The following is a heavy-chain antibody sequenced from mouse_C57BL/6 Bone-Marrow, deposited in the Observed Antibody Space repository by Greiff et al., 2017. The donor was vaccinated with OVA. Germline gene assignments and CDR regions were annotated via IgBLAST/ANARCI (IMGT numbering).Heavy chain of an antibody. Sequence: QVQLKESGAELARPGASVKLSCKASGYTFTSYGISWVKQRTGQGLEWIGEIYPRSGNTYYNEKFKGKATLTADKSSSTAYMELRSLTSEDSAVYFCARSTPRLLPYAMDYWGQGTSVTVSS. V-gene: IGHV1-81*01. CDR2: IYPRSGNT. D-gene: IGHD2-3*01. CDR1: GYTFTSYG. J-gene: IGHJ4*01. CDR3: ARSTPRLLPYAMDY.